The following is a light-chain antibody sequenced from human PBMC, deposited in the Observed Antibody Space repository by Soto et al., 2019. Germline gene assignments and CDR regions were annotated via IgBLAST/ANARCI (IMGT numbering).Light chain of an antibody. J-gene: IGKJ3*01. CDR2: DAF. V-gene: IGKV3-11*01. CDR3: QQRSNWAPIT. CDR1: QSVSSY. Sequence: EIVLTQSPATLSLSPGERVTLSCRASQSVSSYLAWYQHKPGQAPRLLIYDAFNRATGVPVRFSGSGSGTDFTLTISSLEPEDFAVYYCQQRSNWAPITFGPGTKVDFK.